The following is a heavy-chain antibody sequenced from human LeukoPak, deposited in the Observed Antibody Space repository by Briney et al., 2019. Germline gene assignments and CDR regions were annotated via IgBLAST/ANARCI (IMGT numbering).Heavy chain of an antibody. Sequence: GGSLRLSCAASGFTFSSYGMHWVRQAPGKGLEWVAFIRYDGSNKYYADSVKGRFTISRDNSKNTLYLQMNSLRAEDTAVYYCAKDWESYDAFDIWGQGTMVTVSS. CDR1: GFTFSSYG. V-gene: IGHV3-30*02. CDR3: AKDWESYDAFDI. J-gene: IGHJ3*02. D-gene: IGHD1-26*01. CDR2: IRYDGSNK.